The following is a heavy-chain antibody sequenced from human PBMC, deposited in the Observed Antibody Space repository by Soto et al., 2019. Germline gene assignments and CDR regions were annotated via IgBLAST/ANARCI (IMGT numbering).Heavy chain of an antibody. D-gene: IGHD1-26*01. Sequence: SVKVSCKASGCTFSSYAISWVRQAPGQGLEWMGGIIPIFGTANYAQKFQGRVTITADESTSTAYMELSSLRSEDTAVYYCAVRFLYSGSYYCYGMDVWGQGPTGTVSS. V-gene: IGHV1-69*13. CDR1: GCTFSSYA. J-gene: IGHJ6*02. CDR2: IIPIFGTA. CDR3: AVRFLYSGSYYCYGMDV.